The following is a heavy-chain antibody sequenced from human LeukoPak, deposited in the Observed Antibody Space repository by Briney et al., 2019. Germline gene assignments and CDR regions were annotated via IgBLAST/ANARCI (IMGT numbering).Heavy chain of an antibody. CDR3: AIMTTVTYIDY. D-gene: IGHD4-17*01. Sequence: GGSLRLSCAASGFTFSDYYMYWIRQAPGKGLEWVAYISGVSTTIYYADSLKGRFTISRDNAKNSLYLQMNSLRAEDTAVYYCAIMTTVTYIDYWGQGTLVTVSS. V-gene: IGHV3-11*04. CDR2: ISGVSTTI. J-gene: IGHJ4*02. CDR1: GFTFSDYY.